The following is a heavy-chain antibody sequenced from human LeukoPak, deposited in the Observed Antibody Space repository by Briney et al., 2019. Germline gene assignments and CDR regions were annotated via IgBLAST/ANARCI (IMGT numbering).Heavy chain of an antibody. J-gene: IGHJ4*02. CDR3: AKDDGSGWSQFGY. Sequence: GGSLRLSCAASGFTFSSYAMSWVRQAPGKGLEWVSAISGSGGSTYYADSVKGRFTISRDNPKKPLYLQMTSLRAEDTAVYYCAKDDGSGWSQFGYWGQGTLVTVSS. V-gene: IGHV3-23*01. CDR2: ISGSGGST. CDR1: GFTFSSYA. D-gene: IGHD6-19*01.